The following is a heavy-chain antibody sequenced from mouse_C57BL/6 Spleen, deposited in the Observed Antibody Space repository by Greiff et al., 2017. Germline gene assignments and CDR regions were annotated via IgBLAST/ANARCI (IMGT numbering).Heavy chain of an antibody. CDR2: IHPNSGST. D-gene: IGHD2-4*01. V-gene: IGHV1-64*01. CDR1: GYTFTSYW. CDR3: ARLGYDYDSYAMDY. Sequence: QVQLKQPGAELVKPGASVKLSCKASGYTFTSYWMHWVKQRPGQGLEWIGMIHPNSGSTNYNEKFKSKATLTVDKSSSTAYMQLSSLTSEDSAVYYCARLGYDYDSYAMDYWGQGTSVTVSS. J-gene: IGHJ4*01.